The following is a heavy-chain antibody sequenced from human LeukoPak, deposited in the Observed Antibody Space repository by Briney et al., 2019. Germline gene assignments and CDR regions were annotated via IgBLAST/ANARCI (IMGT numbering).Heavy chain of an antibody. D-gene: IGHD2-2*02. CDR3: ARHAYCSSTSCYIDY. Sequence: SETLSLTCAVSGYSISCTYYWGWIRQPPGKGLEWIGSMHHSGSTSYNPSLTSRVTISLDTSKNQFFLKLRFVTAADTAVYYCARHAYCSSTSCYIDYWGQGTLVTVSS. V-gene: IGHV4-38-2*01. CDR1: GYSISCTYY. J-gene: IGHJ4*02. CDR2: MHHSGST.